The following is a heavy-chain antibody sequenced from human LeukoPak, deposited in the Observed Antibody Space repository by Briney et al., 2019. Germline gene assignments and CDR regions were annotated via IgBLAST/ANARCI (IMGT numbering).Heavy chain of an antibody. CDR3: AGGPQLTTFVTYWYFYV. D-gene: IGHD4-23*01. CDR1: GFTFSSYW. Sequence: GGSLRLSCAASGFTFSSYWMRWVRQAPGKGLVWVSSINSDGSRTSYADSVKGRFTISRDNAKNTLYLQMNSLRAEDTAVYYCAGGPQLTTFVTYWYFYVWGRGTLVTVSS. CDR2: INSDGSRT. J-gene: IGHJ2*01. V-gene: IGHV3-74*01.